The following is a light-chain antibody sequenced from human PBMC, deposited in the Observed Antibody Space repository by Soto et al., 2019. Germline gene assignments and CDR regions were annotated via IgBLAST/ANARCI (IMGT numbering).Light chain of an antibody. V-gene: IGKV1-5*01. CDR1: QRISNW. CDR3: QQYSTYSYT. J-gene: IGKJ2*01. Sequence: DIQMTQSPSTLSASVGDRVTITCRASQRISNWLAWYQQRPGKATKLLIYDASTLESWVHSRFSGGGSGTEFALTISGLRPYDFATYYCQQYSTYSYTFAQGTKLEIK. CDR2: DAS.